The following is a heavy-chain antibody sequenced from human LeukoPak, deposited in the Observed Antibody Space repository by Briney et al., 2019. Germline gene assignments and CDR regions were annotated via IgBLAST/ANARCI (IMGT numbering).Heavy chain of an antibody. V-gene: IGHV3-74*01. CDR2: IKSDGSST. Sequence: GGSLRLSCAASGVAFGGYWMHSVRQAPGKGLVWVSRIKSDGSSTSYADSVKGRFTTSRDNAKNTLYLQMNSLRAEDTAVYYCARSDWFDPWGQGTLVTVSS. CDR3: ARSDWFDP. CDR1: GVAFGGYW. J-gene: IGHJ5*02.